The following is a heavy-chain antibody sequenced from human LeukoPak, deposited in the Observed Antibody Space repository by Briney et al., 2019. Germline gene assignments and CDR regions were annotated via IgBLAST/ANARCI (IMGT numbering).Heavy chain of an antibody. CDR2: INSDGSST. CDR3: ARAPPGYYAYYFDY. J-gene: IGHJ4*02. V-gene: IGHV3-74*01. Sequence: GGSLRLSCAASGFTFSSYWVHWVRQAPGKGLVWVSRINSDGSSTYYADSVKGRFTISRDNSKNTLYLQMNSLRAEDTAVYYCARAPPGYYAYYFDYWGQGTLVTVSS. CDR1: GFTFSSYW. D-gene: IGHD3-22*01.